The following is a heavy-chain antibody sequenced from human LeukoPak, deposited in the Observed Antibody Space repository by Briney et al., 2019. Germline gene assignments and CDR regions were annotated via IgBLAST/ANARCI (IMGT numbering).Heavy chain of an antibody. D-gene: IGHD1-26*01. CDR1: GYTFTNYY. CDR3: ASLYDIVGTTVDY. V-gene: IGHV1-2*06. J-gene: IGHJ4*02. CDR2: IDPNTGGT. Sequence: ASVKVSCKTSGYTFTNYYIHWVRQAPGQGLEWMGRIDPNTGGTKSAKNFQGRVTMTRDTSTSTAYMALSGLRSDDTAVYYCASLYDIVGTTVDYWGQGTLVTVSS.